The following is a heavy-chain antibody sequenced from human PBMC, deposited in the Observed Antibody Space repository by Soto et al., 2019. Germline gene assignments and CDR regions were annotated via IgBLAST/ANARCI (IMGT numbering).Heavy chain of an antibody. D-gene: IGHD3-16*02. CDR1: GFSLSTSGVG. Sequence: QITLKESGPTLVKPTQTLTLTCTFSGFSLSTSGVGVGWIRQPPGKALEWLALIYWDDDKRYSTSLKSRLTITKDTSKNQVDLTMTNMDPVDTATYYCAHSKRDDYIWGSYPFDYWGQGTLVTVSS. CDR3: AHSKRDDYIWGSYPFDY. V-gene: IGHV2-5*02. J-gene: IGHJ4*02. CDR2: IYWDDDK.